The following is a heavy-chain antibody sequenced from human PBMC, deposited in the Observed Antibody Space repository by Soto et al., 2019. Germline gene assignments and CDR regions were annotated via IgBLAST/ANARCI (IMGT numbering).Heavy chain of an antibody. CDR2: RWSDGSNK. CDR1: GFTFSSYG. D-gene: IGHD3-22*01. Sequence: QVQLVESGGGVVQPGRSLRLSCAASGFTFSSYGMHWVRQAPGRGLEWVAVRWSDGSNKYYEDSVKGRFTISSDNSKNTLYLQMNSLRAEDTAVYYCARYYYDSSGYYPLWGQGTLVTVSS. J-gene: IGHJ4*02. CDR3: ARYYYDSSGYYPL. V-gene: IGHV3-33*01.